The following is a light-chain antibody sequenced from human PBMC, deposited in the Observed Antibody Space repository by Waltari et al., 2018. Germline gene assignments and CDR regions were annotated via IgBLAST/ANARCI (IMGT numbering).Light chain of an antibody. CDR1: SGSVSPSYS. CDR3: VLYMGGGIM. J-gene: IGLJ3*02. Sequence: QTVVTQEPSLSVSPGGTVTLTCGLSSGSVSPSYSPSWYQQTPGQAPRPLIYSTNTRSSGVPDRFSGSILENKAALTITGAQADDECDYHCVLYMGGGIMFGGGTKLTVL. CDR2: STN. V-gene: IGLV8-61*01.